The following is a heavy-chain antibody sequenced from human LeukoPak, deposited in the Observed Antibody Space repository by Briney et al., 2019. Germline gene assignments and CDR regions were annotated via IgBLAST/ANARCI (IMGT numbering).Heavy chain of an antibody. CDR2: IKTDGSST. J-gene: IGHJ4*02. CDR1: GFTLSSYW. V-gene: IGHV3-74*01. CDR3: VRGWSGYYAVDY. Sequence: PGGSLRLSCAASGFTLSSYWMHWVRRAPGKGLVWVSRIKTDGSSTNYADFVKGRFTISRDNAKNTVYLQMNSLRAEDTAVYYCVRGWSGYYAVDYWGQGTLVTVSS. D-gene: IGHD3-3*01.